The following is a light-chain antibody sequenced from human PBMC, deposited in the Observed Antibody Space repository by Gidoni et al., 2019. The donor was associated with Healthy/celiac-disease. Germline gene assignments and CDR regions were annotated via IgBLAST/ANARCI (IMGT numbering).Light chain of an antibody. CDR2: AAS. V-gene: IGKV1-39*01. CDR3: QQSYSTPLT. CDR1: QRISSY. J-gene: IGKJ3*01. Sequence: DIQMTQSPSSLPASVGDRVTITCRASQRISSYLNWYQQKPGKAPKLLIYAASSLQSGVPSRFSGSGSGTDFTLTISSLQPEDFATYYCQQSYSTPLTFGPGTRVDIK.